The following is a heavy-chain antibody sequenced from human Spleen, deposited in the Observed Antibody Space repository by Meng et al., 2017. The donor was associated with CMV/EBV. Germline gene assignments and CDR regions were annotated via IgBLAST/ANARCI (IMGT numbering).Heavy chain of an antibody. J-gene: IGHJ4*02. CDR1: GYTFSGYH. Sequence: ASVKVSCKASGYTFSGYHTHWVRQAPGQGLEWMGIINPSGGSTSHAQRFQGRVTMTRDTSTSTVYMELSSLRSEDTAVYYCARVAYNGYNGPFDYWGQGTLVTVSS. CDR3: ARVAYNGYNGPFDY. CDR2: INPSGGST. D-gene: IGHD5-24*01. V-gene: IGHV1-46*01.